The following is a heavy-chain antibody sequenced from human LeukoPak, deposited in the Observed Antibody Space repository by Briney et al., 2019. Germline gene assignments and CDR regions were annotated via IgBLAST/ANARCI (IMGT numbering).Heavy chain of an antibody. D-gene: IGHD6-13*01. V-gene: IGHV3-23*01. CDR3: AKGVGSSWRAPLDP. CDR1: GFTFSTYA. J-gene: IGHJ5*02. Sequence: PGGSLRLSCAPSGFTFSTYAMSWVRQAPGKGLEWVSGITDSGGITNYADSVKGRFTMSRDNAKNTLCLQMNSLRVEDTAVYYCAKGVGSSWRAPLDPWGQGTLVTVSS. CDR2: ITDSGGIT.